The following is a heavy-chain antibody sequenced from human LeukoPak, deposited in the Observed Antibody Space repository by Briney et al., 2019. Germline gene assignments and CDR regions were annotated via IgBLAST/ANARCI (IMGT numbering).Heavy chain of an antibody. J-gene: IGHJ4*02. V-gene: IGHV3-74*01. CDR1: GFTFSNYW. CDR3: ARGPGNYYFDY. CDR2: FISDGSYT. Sequence: GGSLRLSCAASGFTFSNYWMHWVRQAPGKGLVWVSRFISDGSYTAYADSVKGRFTISRDNAKNTLCLQMNILRAEDTAVYYCARGPGNYYFDYWGQGTLVTVSS. D-gene: IGHD1-1*01.